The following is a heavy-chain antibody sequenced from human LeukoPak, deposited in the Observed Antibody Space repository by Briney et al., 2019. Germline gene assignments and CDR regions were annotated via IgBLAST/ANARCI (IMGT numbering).Heavy chain of an antibody. Sequence: SETLSLTCTVSGGSISSSSYYWGWIRQPPGKGLEWIGSIYYSGSTNYNPSLKSRVTISVDTSKNQFSLKLSSVTAADTAVYYCARVAWRDIVVVVAAPGAFDIWGQGTMVTVSS. V-gene: IGHV4-39*07. J-gene: IGHJ3*02. CDR2: IYYSGST. CDR3: ARVAWRDIVVVVAAPGAFDI. CDR1: GGSISSSSYY. D-gene: IGHD2-15*01.